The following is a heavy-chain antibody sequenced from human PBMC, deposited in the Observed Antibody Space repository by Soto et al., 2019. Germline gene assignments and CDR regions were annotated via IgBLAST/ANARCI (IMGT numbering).Heavy chain of an antibody. CDR1: GGSIGTYY. CDR2: IYYRRNT. J-gene: IGHJ4*02. D-gene: IGHD3-9*01. CDR3: ARHPGYYDILTGYTTYYFDS. Sequence: SETLSLTCTVSGGSIGTYYWSWIRQPPGHGLEWIGYIYYRRNTDYNPFLKSRVTISLGTPKNQFSLKLSSVTAADTAVYYCARHPGYYDILTGYTTYYFDSWGQGILVTVSS. V-gene: IGHV4-59*08.